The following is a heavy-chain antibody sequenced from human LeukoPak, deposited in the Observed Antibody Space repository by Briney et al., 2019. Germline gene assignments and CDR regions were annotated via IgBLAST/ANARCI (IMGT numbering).Heavy chain of an antibody. V-gene: IGHV3-7*03. CDR1: GFTLSDHY. D-gene: IGHD5-18*01. Sequence: PGGSLRLSCAASGFTLSDHYIDWFRQAPGKGLEWVANIKQDGSEKYYVDSVKGRFTISRDNSKNTLYLQMNSLRAEDTAVYYCAKDRDAATVLLIDYWGQGTLVTVSS. CDR3: AKDRDAATVLLIDY. J-gene: IGHJ4*02. CDR2: IKQDGSEK.